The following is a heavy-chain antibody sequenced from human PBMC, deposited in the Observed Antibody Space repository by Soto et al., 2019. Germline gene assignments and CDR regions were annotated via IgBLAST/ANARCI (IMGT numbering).Heavy chain of an antibody. J-gene: IGHJ4*02. Sequence: PSETLSLTCTVSGASIINYYWAWIRQSPGGGLESIGYVSNTATTTYNPSLKSRVTMSVDTSKNQFSLRLSSVTAADTAVYYCARAPRGNYGYPSYFDYWGQGTLVTVS. CDR2: VSNTATT. V-gene: IGHV4-59*01. CDR1: GASIINYY. CDR3: ARAPRGNYGYPSYFDY. D-gene: IGHD3-10*01.